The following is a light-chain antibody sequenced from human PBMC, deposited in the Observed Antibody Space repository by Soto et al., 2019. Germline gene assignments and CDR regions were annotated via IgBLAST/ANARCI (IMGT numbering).Light chain of an antibody. V-gene: IGLV2-14*01. J-gene: IGLJ1*01. Sequence: QSALTQPASVSGSPGQSIVISCTGTSSDIGSYNYVSWYQQHPGKAPKLMTYDVSNRPSGVSDRFSGSKSGNTASLTISGLQAADEADYYCSSYSTSTTLVFGTGTKVTVL. CDR3: SSYSTSTTLV. CDR2: DVS. CDR1: SSDIGSYNY.